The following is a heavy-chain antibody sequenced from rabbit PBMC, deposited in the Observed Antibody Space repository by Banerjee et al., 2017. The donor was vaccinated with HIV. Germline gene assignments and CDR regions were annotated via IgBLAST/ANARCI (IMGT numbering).Heavy chain of an antibody. CDR2: IYRGSGGGT. CDR3: ARDDSTSGGYVFNL. D-gene: IGHD1-1*01. V-gene: IGHV1S45*01. J-gene: IGHJ4*01. CDR1: GFSFSSSYW. Sequence: QEQLEESGGDLVKPEGSLTLTCTASGFSFSSSYWICWVRQAPGKGLEWIACIYRGSGGGTDYASWAKGRFTISKTSSTTVTLQMTSLTAADTATYFCARDDSTSGGYVFNLWGPAPSSPS.